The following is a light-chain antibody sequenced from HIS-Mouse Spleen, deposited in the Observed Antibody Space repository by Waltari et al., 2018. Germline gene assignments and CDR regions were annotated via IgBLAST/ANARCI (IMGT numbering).Light chain of an antibody. CDR3: SSYTSSSTV. CDR1: SSNVGGYNH. V-gene: IGLV2-14*03. CDR2: DVS. J-gene: IGLJ2*01. Sequence: QSALTQPASVSGSPGQSITISCTGTSSNVGGYNHVSWYQQHPGKAPKLMIYDVSNRPSGVSNRFSGSKSGNTASLTISGLQAEDEADYYCSSYTSSSTVFGGGTKLTVL.